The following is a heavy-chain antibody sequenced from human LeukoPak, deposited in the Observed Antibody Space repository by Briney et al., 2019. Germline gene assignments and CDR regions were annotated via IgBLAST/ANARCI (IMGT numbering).Heavy chain of an antibody. D-gene: IGHD4-17*01. V-gene: IGHV4-59*01. CDR3: ARETAVQPPDY. J-gene: IGHJ4*02. CDR2: IYYSGST. Sequence: SETLSLTCTVSGGSISRYYWSCLRQPPGKAREWIGYIYYSGSTNYNPSLKSRVTISVDTSKNRSSLKLSSVTAADTAVYYCARETAVQPPDYWGQGTLVTVSS. CDR1: GGSISRYY.